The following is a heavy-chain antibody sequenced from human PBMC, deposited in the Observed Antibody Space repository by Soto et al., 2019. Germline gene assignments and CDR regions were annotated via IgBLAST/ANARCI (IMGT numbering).Heavy chain of an antibody. CDR3: ARGSGWNASSGPFHY. V-gene: IGHV4-34*01. CDR2: FVHRGSN. Sequence: SGALSLTSAVHGGSFSDYYWSWIRQPARKGLEWIWEFVHRGSNNYIPSLKSRVNISAETSKNQFSRNLRSVTAADTAVYYCARGSGWNASSGPFHYWGQGTLVTVSP. CDR1: GGSFSDYY. J-gene: IGHJ4*02. D-gene: IGHD1-1*01.